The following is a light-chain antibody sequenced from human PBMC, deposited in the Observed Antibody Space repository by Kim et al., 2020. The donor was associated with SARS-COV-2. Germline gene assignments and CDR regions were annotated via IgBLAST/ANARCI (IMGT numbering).Light chain of an antibody. J-gene: IGLJ3*02. Sequence: VSPGQTARITCSGDVLAKKYDRWLQQQPGEAPVVVIYKDNERPSGIHGRFSGSSSGTTVTLTISGAQVEDEADYYCYSAADNNLGVFGGGTKLTVL. CDR1: VLAKKY. V-gene: IGLV3-27*01. CDR2: KDN. CDR3: YSAADNNLGV.